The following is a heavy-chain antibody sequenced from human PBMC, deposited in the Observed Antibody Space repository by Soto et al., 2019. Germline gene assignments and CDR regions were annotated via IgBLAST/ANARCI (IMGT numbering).Heavy chain of an antibody. Sequence: QDQLVQSGVEVKKPGASVKVSCKASGYSFTNYGITWVRQAPGQGFEWMGWISAYNGNTNYAQKFQGRVTLNKDASTSTAYLELRSLRSDDTAVYYCARDRGVAPPVAGNTHYYYYMDVWGKGTTVTVSS. CDR1: GYSFTNYG. J-gene: IGHJ6*03. CDR2: ISAYNGNT. CDR3: ARDRGVAPPVAGNTHYYYYMDV. V-gene: IGHV1-18*01. D-gene: IGHD6-19*01.